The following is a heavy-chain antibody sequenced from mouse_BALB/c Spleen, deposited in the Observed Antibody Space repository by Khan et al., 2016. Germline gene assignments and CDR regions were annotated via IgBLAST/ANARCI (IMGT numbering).Heavy chain of an antibody. D-gene: IGHD1-1*01. CDR1: GYTFTNYV. J-gene: IGHJ1*01. CDR2: INPYIDGT. CDR3: ERRRRSWIIYWNLDV. Sequence: VQLQQSGPELVKPGASVKMSCKASGYTFTNYVMHWVKQKPGQGLEWIGYINPYIDGTEYNEKFKGKATLTSDKSSSTAYMELSSLTSEDSAVYYGERRRRSWIIYWNLDVWGAGTTVTVSA. V-gene: IGHV1S136*01.